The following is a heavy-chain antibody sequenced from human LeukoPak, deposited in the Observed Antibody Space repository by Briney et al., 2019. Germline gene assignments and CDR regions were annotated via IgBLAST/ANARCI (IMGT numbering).Heavy chain of an antibody. CDR1: GFTFSSYA. Sequence: PGGSLRLSCAASGFTFSSYAMSWVRQAPGKGLEWVSAISGSGGSTYYADSVKGRFTISRDNSKNTLYLQMNSLRAEDTAVYYCAKDSRRPGYDYGGNTAADAFDIWGQGTMVTVSS. J-gene: IGHJ3*02. CDR3: AKDSRRPGYDYGGNTAADAFDI. D-gene: IGHD4-23*01. CDR2: ISGSGGST. V-gene: IGHV3-23*01.